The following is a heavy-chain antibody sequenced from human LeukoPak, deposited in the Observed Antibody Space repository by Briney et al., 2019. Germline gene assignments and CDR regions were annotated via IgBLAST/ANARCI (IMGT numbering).Heavy chain of an antibody. V-gene: IGHV3-74*01. CDR2: VDNDGSRT. CDR1: GFTFINYW. J-gene: IGHJ6*03. CDR3: AKKYDFWSGPTDYYYYYYMDV. D-gene: IGHD3-3*01. Sequence: PGGSLRLSCAASGFTFINYWMHWVRQAPGEGLVWVSRVDNDGSRTSHADSVKGRFTISRDNSKNTLYLQMNSLRAEDTAVYYCAKKYDFWSGPTDYYYYYYMDVWGKGTTVTVSS.